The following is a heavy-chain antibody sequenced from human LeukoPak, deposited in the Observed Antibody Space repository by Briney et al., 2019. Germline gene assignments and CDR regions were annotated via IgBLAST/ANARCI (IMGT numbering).Heavy chain of an antibody. CDR1: EFRFSSYW. V-gene: IGHV3-7*05. D-gene: IGHD3-9*01. CDR3: ARSPIYFDY. J-gene: IGHJ4*02. Sequence: PGGSLRLSCAASEFRFSSYWMSWVRQAPGKGLEWVANIKEDGSKKYYVDSVKGRLTISRDNAKNSLYLQMNSLRADDTAVYYCARSPIYFDYWGQGTLVTVSS. CDR2: IKEDGSKK.